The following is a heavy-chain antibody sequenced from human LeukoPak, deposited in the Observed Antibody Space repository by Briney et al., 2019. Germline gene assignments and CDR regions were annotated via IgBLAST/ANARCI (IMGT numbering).Heavy chain of an antibody. D-gene: IGHD2-2*01. V-gene: IGHV4-39*07. Sequence: PSETLSLTCTVSGGSISSSSYYWGWIRQPPGKGLEWIGSIYYSGSTYYNPSLKSRVTISVDTSKNQFSLKLSSVTAADTAVYHCARDIVPASDHSGDYWGQGTLVTVSS. CDR3: ARDIVPASDHSGDY. J-gene: IGHJ4*02. CDR2: IYYSGST. CDR1: GGSISSSSYY.